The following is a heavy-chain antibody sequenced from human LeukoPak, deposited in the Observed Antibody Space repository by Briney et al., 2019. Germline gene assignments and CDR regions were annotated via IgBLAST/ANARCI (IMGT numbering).Heavy chain of an antibody. CDR1: GFTFSSYG. D-gene: IGHD6-13*01. CDR3: ARGPYSSSPEFDL. Sequence: PGRSLRLSCAASGFTFSSYGMHWVRQAPGKGLEWVAVIWYDGSNKYYADSVKGRFTISRDNSKNTPYLQMNSLRAEDTAVYYCARGPYSSSPEFDLWGRGTLVTVSS. CDR2: IWYDGSNK. J-gene: IGHJ2*01. V-gene: IGHV3-33*01.